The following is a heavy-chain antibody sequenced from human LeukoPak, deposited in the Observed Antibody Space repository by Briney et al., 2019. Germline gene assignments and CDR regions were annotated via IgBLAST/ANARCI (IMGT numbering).Heavy chain of an antibody. CDR3: ARDWRPTITMVRAASLFDY. V-gene: IGHV4-34*01. CDR2: INHSGST. D-gene: IGHD3-10*01. Sequence: SETLSLTCAVYGGSFSGYYWSWIRQPPGKGLEWIGEINHSGSTNYNPSLKSRVTISVDTSKNQFSLKLSSVTAADTAVYYCARDWRPTITMVRAASLFDYWGQGTLVTVSS. CDR1: GGSFSGYY. J-gene: IGHJ4*02.